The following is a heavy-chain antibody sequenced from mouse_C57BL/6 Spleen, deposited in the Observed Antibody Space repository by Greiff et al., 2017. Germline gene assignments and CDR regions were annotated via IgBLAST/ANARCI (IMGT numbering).Heavy chain of an antibody. D-gene: IGHD2-5*01. V-gene: IGHV2-6-1*01. Sequence: QVQLKQSGPGLVAPSQSLSITCTVSGFSLTSYGVHWVRQPPGKGLEWLVVIWSDGSTTYNSALKSRLSISKDNSKSQVFLKMNSLQTDDTAMYYCARHNIYSNYGYAMDYWGQGTSVTVSS. CDR1: GFSLTSYG. CDR2: IWSDGST. J-gene: IGHJ4*01. CDR3: ARHNIYSNYGYAMDY.